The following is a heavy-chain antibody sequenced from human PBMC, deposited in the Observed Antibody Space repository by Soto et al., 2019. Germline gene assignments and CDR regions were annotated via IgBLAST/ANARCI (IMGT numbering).Heavy chain of an antibody. V-gene: IGHV1-69*13. CDR2: IIPIFGTA. CDR3: ARSDCSGGSCYSGYYYYGMDV. J-gene: IGHJ6*02. CDR1: GGTFSSYA. Sequence: SVKVSCKASGGTFSSYAISWVRQAPGQGLEWMGGIIPIFGTANYAQKFQGRVTITADESTSTAYMELSSLRSEDTAVYYCARSDCSGGSCYSGYYYYGMDVWGQGTTVTV. D-gene: IGHD2-15*01.